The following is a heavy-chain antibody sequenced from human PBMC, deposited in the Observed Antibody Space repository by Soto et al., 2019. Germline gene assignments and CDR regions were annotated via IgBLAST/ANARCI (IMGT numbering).Heavy chain of an antibody. D-gene: IGHD3-3*01. V-gene: IGHV1-8*02. CDR2: IIPNSGTT. J-gene: IGHJ4*02. Sequence: GASVKVSCKASGGTFSSYAISWVRQAPGQGLEWMGWIIPNSGTTNYAQKFQGRVTMTRNTSISTAYMELSSLSSEDTAVYYCARGRAHDFWSGYYTYFDYWGQGTLVTVSS. CDR3: ARGRAHDFWSGYYTYFDY. CDR1: GGTFSSYA.